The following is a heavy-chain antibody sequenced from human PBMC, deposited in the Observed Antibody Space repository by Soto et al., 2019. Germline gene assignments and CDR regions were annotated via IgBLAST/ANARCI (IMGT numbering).Heavy chain of an antibody. D-gene: IGHD2-2*01. Sequence: QVQLQESGPGLVKPSQTLSLTCTVSGASISSGDYSWGGIRQPQGKGLEWIGYIYYSGSTYYNPSLKSRVTISVDTSKNQFSLKLSSVTAADTAVYYCAREVPAESHYFDYWGQGTLVTVSS. CDR1: GASISSGDYS. CDR3: AREVPAESHYFDY. V-gene: IGHV4-30-4*01. J-gene: IGHJ4*02. CDR2: IYYSGST.